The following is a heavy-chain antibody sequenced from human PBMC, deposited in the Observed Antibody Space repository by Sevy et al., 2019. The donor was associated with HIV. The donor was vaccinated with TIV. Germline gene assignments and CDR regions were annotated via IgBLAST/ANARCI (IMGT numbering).Heavy chain of an antibody. J-gene: IGHJ6*02. V-gene: IGHV3-48*01. D-gene: IGHD3-3*01. CDR3: ARDSEYYDFWSGYYPYYYYGMDV. Sequence: GGSLRLSCAASGFTFSSYSMNWVRQAPGKGLEWVSYISSSSSTIYYADSVKGRFTISRDNAKNSLYLQMNSLRAEDTAVYYCARDSEYYDFWSGYYPYYYYGMDVWGQWTTVTVSS. CDR1: GFTFSSYS. CDR2: ISSSSSTI.